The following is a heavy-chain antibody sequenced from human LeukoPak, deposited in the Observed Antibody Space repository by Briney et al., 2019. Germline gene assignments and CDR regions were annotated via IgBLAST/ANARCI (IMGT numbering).Heavy chain of an antibody. CDR2: IHSSGGY. J-gene: IGHJ4*02. D-gene: IGHD3-16*02. CDR1: GDSIRGSTYY. V-gene: IGHV4-39*01. CDR3: ARSLGGGELIVALAY. Sequence: SETLSLTCTVFGDSIRGSTYYWGWFRQPPGKGLEFLATIHSSGGYYNNPSLRSRLTISVDTSQNQFSLQLTSLTAADTAVYSCARSLGGGELIVALAYWGQGTLVTVSS.